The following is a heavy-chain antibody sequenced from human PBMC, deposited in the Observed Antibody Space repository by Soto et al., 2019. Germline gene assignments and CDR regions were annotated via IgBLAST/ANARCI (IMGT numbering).Heavy chain of an antibody. CDR2: IIPILGIA. Sequence: QVQLVQSGAEVKKPGSSVKVSCKASGGTFSSYTISWVRQAPGQGLEWMGRIIPILGIANYAQKFQGRVTITAHKSTRTAYMELSSLRSEDTAVYYCARGSMGRGVRLDRPGFFDPWGQGTLVTVSS. D-gene: IGHD3-10*01. CDR1: GGTFSSYT. CDR3: ARGSMGRGVRLDRPGFFDP. J-gene: IGHJ5*02. V-gene: IGHV1-69*02.